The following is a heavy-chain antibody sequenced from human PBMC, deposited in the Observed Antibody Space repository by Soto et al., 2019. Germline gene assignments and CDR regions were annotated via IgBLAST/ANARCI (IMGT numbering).Heavy chain of an antibody. CDR2: INPSGGST. D-gene: IGHD3-16*01. CDR3: ARDRSPMITFGGGKDAFDI. V-gene: IGHV1-46*03. J-gene: IGHJ3*02. CDR1: GYTFTSYY. Sequence: QVQLVQSGAEVKKPGASVKVSCKASGYTFTSYYMHWVRQAPGQGLEWMGIINPSGGSTSYAQKFQGRVTMTRDTSTSTVYMELSSLRSGDTAVYYCARDRSPMITFGGGKDAFDIWGQGTMVTVSS.